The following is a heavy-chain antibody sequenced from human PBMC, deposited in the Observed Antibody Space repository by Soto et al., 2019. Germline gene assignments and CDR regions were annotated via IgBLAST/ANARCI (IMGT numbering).Heavy chain of an antibody. J-gene: IGHJ6*02. Sequence: SVKVSCKASGGTFSSYAISWVRQAPGQGLEWMGGIIPIFGTANYAQKFQGRVTITADESTSTAYMELSSLRSEDTAVYYCARGIKTTTSHYYGMDVWGQGTTVTVSS. CDR2: IIPIFGTA. D-gene: IGHD1-7*01. CDR1: GGTFSSYA. CDR3: ARGIKTTTSHYYGMDV. V-gene: IGHV1-69*13.